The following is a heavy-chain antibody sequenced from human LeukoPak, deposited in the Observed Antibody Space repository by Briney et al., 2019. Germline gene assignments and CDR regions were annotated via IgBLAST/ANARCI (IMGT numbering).Heavy chain of an antibody. D-gene: IGHD2-2*01. V-gene: IGHV3-7*01. Sequence: LSGGSLRLSCAGSGFTFSSHWMTWVRQAPGKGLEWVANIKQDGGEKYSVDSVKGRFTISRDNAKNSLYLQMNSLRPEDTAVYYCARENSHQLPYTLDYWGQGTLVTVSS. J-gene: IGHJ4*02. CDR1: GFTFSSHW. CDR2: IKQDGGEK. CDR3: ARENSHQLPYTLDY.